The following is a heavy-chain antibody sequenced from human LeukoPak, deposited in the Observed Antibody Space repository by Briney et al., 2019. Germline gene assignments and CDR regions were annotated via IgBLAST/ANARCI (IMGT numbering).Heavy chain of an antibody. CDR3: AREDSTGYSSLDY. CDR1: GYTFTNYG. V-gene: IGHV1-18*01. D-gene: IGHD3-22*01. J-gene: IGHJ4*02. Sequence: ASVKVSCKASGYTFTNYGIYWMRQAPGQGLEWMGWISAYNGNTNYAQSLQGRVTMTTDTSTSTAYMELSRLRSDDTAVYYCAREDSTGYSSLDYWGQGTLVTVSS. CDR2: ISAYNGNT.